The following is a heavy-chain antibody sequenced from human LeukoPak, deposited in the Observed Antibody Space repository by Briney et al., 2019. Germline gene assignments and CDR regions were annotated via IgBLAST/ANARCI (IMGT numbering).Heavy chain of an antibody. J-gene: IGHJ4*02. CDR1: GFSFSNFW. V-gene: IGHV3-74*01. Sequence: GGSLRLSCAASGFSFSNFWMHWVRQAPGKGLVWVSEINGDGIATNYADSVKGRFTISRDNAKNTLYLQMSSLRVEDTAVYYCGRALDDWGQGTLVTVSS. CDR2: INGDGIAT. CDR3: GRALDD.